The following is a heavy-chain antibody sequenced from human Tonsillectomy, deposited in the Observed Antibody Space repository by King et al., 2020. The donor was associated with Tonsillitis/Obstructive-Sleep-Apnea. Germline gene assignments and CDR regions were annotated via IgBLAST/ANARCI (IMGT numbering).Heavy chain of an antibody. Sequence: QLVQSGAEVKKPGASVKVSCKAYGYTFTSYGISRVRQAPGQGLEWMGWISAYNGNTNYAQKLQGRVTMTTDTSTSTAYMELRSLRSDDTAVYYCASSLVPAAMGGNYFDYWGQGTLVTVSS. J-gene: IGHJ4*02. CDR3: ASSLVPAAMGGNYFDY. CDR2: ISAYNGNT. D-gene: IGHD2-2*01. CDR1: GYTFTSYG. V-gene: IGHV1-18*04.